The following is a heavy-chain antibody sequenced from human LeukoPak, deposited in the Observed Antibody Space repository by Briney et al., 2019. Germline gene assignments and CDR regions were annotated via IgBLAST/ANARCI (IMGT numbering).Heavy chain of an antibody. V-gene: IGHV1-2*02. D-gene: IGHD5-12*01. CDR1: GYTFTGYY. J-gene: IGHJ4*02. CDR3: ARYSGYDEPFEY. CDR2: INPNSGGT. Sequence: GASVKVSCKASGYTFTGYYMRWVRQAPGQGLEWMGWINPNSGGTSYAQKFRGRVTMTRDTSVTTAYMELSRLRSDDTAVYYCARYSGYDEPFEYWGQGTLVTVSS.